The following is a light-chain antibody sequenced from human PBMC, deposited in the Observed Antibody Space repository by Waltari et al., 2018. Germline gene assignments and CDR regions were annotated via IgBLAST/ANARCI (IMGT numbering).Light chain of an antibody. Sequence: DIQMTQSPPSLAASVGDRVTITCQASQDITIYLNWYQQKPGKAPKLLIYDTSKLETGVPSRFSGSGSGTHFTFTISSLQPEDIATYYCQVSFHFPLTFGGGTKLEIK. CDR2: DTS. V-gene: IGKV1-33*01. J-gene: IGKJ4*01. CDR3: QVSFHFPLT. CDR1: QDITIY.